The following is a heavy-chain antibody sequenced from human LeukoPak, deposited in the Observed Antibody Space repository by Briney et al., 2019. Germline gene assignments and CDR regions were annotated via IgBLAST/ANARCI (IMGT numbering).Heavy chain of an antibody. CDR3: AKKGQADDGGKPD. J-gene: IGHJ4*02. CDR1: GFTFSSYS. Sequence: PGGSLRLSCAASGFTFSSYSMNWVRQAPGKGLEWVSYISSSSSTIYYADSVKGRFTISRDNAKNLLYLQMNSLGAEDTAVYYCAKKGQADDGGKPDWGQGTLVTVSS. V-gene: IGHV3-48*04. CDR2: ISSSSSTI.